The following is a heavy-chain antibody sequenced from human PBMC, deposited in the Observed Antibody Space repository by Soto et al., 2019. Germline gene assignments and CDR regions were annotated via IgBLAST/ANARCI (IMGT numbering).Heavy chain of an antibody. J-gene: IGHJ5*02. CDR2: IYDSGST. Sequence: SETLSLTCTVSGGSISSSYWSWIRQPPGKGLEWIGYIYDSGSTYYNSSLKSRVTMSVDTSKNQFSLKLSSVTAADTAVYYCTTDLAGFDPWGQGTLVTVSS. V-gene: IGHV4-59*12. CDR1: GGSISSSY. CDR3: TTDLAGFDP.